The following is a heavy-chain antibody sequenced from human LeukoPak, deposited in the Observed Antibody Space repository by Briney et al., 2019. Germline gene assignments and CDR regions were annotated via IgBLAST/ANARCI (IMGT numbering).Heavy chain of an antibody. V-gene: IGHV5-10-1*01. CDR3: ARHIKWLVNDY. Sequence: GESLKISCKASGYTFTSYWISWVRQMPGKGLEWMGRIDPSDSYTNYSPSFQGHVTISADKSISTAYLQWSSLKASDTAMYYCARHIKWLVNDYWGQGTLVTVSS. CDR1: GYTFTSYW. CDR2: IDPSDSYT. D-gene: IGHD6-19*01. J-gene: IGHJ4*02.